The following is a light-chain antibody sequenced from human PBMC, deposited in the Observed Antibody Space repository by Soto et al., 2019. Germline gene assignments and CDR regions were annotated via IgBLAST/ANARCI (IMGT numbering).Light chain of an antibody. J-gene: IGLJ1*01. Sequence: QSVLTQPPSASGSPGQSVTISCTGTSSDVGGYNFVSWYQQHPGKAPKLVIYEVTKRPSVVPDRFSGSKSGNTASLTVSGLLPEDEADYYCASYAGGNKVFGTGTKLTGL. CDR3: ASYAGGNKV. CDR1: SSDVGGYNF. V-gene: IGLV2-8*01. CDR2: EVT.